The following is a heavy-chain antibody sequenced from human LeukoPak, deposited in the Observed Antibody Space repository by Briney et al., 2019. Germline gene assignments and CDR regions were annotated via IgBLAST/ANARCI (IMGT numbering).Heavy chain of an antibody. J-gene: IGHJ4*02. CDR3: ARGVYDFWSGYYPFDY. Sequence: GGSLRLSCAASGFTFSSYSMNWVGQAPGKGLEGVSSISSSSSYIYYADSVKGRFTISRDNAKNSLYLQMNSLRAEDTAVYYCARGVYDFWSGYYPFDYWGQGTLVTVSS. D-gene: IGHD3-3*01. CDR2: ISSSSSYI. CDR1: GFTFSSYS. V-gene: IGHV3-21*01.